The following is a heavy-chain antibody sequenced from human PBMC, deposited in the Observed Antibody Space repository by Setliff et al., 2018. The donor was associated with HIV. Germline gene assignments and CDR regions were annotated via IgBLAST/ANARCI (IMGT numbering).Heavy chain of an antibody. Sequence: SETLSLTCTVSGGSISSGGYYWSWIRQHPGKGLEWIGYISYSGSTYYNPSLKSRVTISVDTSKNKFSLKLRSVTAADTAGYYCASASRMTATGYPWGQGTLVTVSS. CDR3: ASASRMTATGYP. J-gene: IGHJ5*02. CDR1: GGSISSGGYY. CDR2: ISYSGST. V-gene: IGHV4-31*02. D-gene: IGHD6-13*01.